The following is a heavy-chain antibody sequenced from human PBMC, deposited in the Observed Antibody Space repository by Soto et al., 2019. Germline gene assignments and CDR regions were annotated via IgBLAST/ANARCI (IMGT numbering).Heavy chain of an antibody. CDR2: ISFDGDKK. J-gene: IGHJ4*02. V-gene: IGHV3-30-3*01. CDR3: AISFRYFDI. CDR1: GFTFKIYA. D-gene: IGHD3-9*01. Sequence: GGSLRLSCAASGFTFKIYALHWVRQAPGKGLEWVSVISFDGDKKYYADSVKGRFTISRDNFKNTLYLQMNNLTLDDTAVYYCAISFRYFDIWGQWTRVTVSS.